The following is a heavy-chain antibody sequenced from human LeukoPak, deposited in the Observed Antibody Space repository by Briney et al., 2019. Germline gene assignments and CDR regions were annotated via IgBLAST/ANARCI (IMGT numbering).Heavy chain of an antibody. V-gene: IGHV4-61*01. Sequence: SETLSLTCTVSGGSVSSGSYYWSWVRQPPGKGLEWIGYIYYSGSTNYNPSLKSRVTISVDTSKNQFSLKLSSVTAADTAVYYCARRGHSSSWYGNWFDPWGQGTLVTVSS. CDR3: ARRGHSSSWYGNWFDP. J-gene: IGHJ5*02. CDR2: IYYSGST. D-gene: IGHD6-13*01. CDR1: GGSVSSGSYY.